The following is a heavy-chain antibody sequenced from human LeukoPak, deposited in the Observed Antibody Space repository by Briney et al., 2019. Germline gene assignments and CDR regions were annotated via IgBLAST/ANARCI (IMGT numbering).Heavy chain of an antibody. Sequence: LSGGSLRLSCAASGFTFSNYAMNWVRQAPGKGLEWVSAISGSGGTTYYADSVKGRFTISRDNSKNTLYLQMNSLRAEDTAVYYCAKDHRGVLTGYEYYFNYWGQGSLVTVSS. CDR1: GFTFSNYA. V-gene: IGHV3-23*01. D-gene: IGHD3-9*01. CDR3: AKDHRGVLTGYEYYFNY. J-gene: IGHJ4*02. CDR2: ISGSGGTT.